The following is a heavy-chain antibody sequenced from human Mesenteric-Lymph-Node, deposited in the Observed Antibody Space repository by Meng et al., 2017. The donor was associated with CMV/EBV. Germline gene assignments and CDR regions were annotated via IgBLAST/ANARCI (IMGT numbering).Heavy chain of an antibody. CDR3: ARSKDHSGGSKFGLDV. Sequence: GESLKISCAISGFTLSEYTMTWVRQAPGKGLESVSHISSSGGNIYYADSVRGRFAISRDNAENSLFLQMNSLRTEDTAVYYCARSKDHSGGSKFGLDVWGQGTTVTVSS. D-gene: IGHD6-19*01. J-gene: IGHJ6*02. V-gene: IGHV3-48*04. CDR2: ISSSGGNI. CDR1: GFTLSEYT.